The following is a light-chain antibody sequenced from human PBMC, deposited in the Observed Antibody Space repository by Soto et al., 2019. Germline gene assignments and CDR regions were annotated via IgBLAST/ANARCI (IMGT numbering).Light chain of an antibody. Sequence: IVLTLSPGTLSLSPGERSTLACSASQSVSSSYLAWYQQKPGQAPRLLIYGASSRATGIPDRFSGSGSGTDFTLTISRLEPEDFAVYYCQQYGSSPWTFGQGTKVDNK. CDR1: QSVSSSY. V-gene: IGKV3-20*01. J-gene: IGKJ1*01. CDR2: GAS. CDR3: QQYGSSPWT.